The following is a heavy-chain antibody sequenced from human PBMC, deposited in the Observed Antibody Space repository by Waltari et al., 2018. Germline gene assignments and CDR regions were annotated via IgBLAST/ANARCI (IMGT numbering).Heavy chain of an antibody. CDR1: GFTFSSYS. D-gene: IGHD3-3*01. CDR2: ISSSSSYI. V-gene: IGHV3-21*01. J-gene: IGHJ6*03. Sequence: EVQLVESGGGLVKPGGSLRLSCAASGFTFSSYSMNWVRQAPGKGLEWVSSISSSSSYIYYADSVKGRFTISRDNAKNSLYLQMNSLRAEDTAVYYCARDRFLESYYYYYYMDVWGKGTTVTISS. CDR3: ARDRFLESYYYYYYMDV.